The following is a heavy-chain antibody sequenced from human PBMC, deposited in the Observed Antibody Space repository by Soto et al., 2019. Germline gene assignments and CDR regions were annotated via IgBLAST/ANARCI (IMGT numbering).Heavy chain of an antibody. D-gene: IGHD3-22*01. V-gene: IGHV4-39*01. CDR1: GGSISDNDYY. J-gene: IGHJ3*01. CDR2: ISHTGTA. CDR3: ARLAYDANGFNVYGDDAFDL. Sequence: PSETLSLTCTVSGGSISDNDYYWSWIRQPPGKGLEWIGTISHTGTAYYNPSLESRVAVSVGTSENQFSLNLSSVTAADTAVYYCARLAYDANGFNVYGDDAFDLCGQGTMVTVSS.